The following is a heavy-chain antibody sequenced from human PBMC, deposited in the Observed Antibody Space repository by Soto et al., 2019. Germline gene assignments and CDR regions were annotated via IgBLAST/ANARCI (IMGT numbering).Heavy chain of an antibody. CDR3: AGTTSLQWYYMDV. Sequence: SETLSLTCTVSGGSISGYYWSWIRQPPGKGLEWIGYIYYTGSTNYNPSLKSRVTISVDTSKNQFSLHLNSVTPEDTAVYYCAGTTSLQWYYMDVWGKGTTVTVSS. CDR1: GGSISGYY. CDR2: IYYTGST. D-gene: IGHD1-7*01. J-gene: IGHJ6*03. V-gene: IGHV4-59*12.